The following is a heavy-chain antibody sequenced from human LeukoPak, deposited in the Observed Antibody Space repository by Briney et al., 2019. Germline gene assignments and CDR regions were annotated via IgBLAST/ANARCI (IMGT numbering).Heavy chain of an antibody. D-gene: IGHD3-10*01. CDR3: AKDYYGSGSYNDY. Sequence: GGSLRLSCAASGFTFSSYWMSWVRQAPGKGLEWVAVISYDGSNKYYADSVKGRFTISRDNSKNTLYLQMNSLRAEDTAVYYCAKDYYGSGSYNDYWGQGTLVTVSS. CDR1: GFTFSSYW. CDR2: ISYDGSNK. J-gene: IGHJ4*02. V-gene: IGHV3-30*18.